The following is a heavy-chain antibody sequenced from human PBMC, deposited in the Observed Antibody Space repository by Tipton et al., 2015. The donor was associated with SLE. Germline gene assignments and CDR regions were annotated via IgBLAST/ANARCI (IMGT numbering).Heavy chain of an antibody. D-gene: IGHD3-10*01. CDR2: IYSSGYT. Sequence: TLSLTCGVSGYSIISTQWWGWIRQPPGKGLEWIGYIYSSGYTYYNPSLESRVTISRDTSKNQFSLKLRSVTAAATAVYYCARTVIMVQGVIIPDYYDAWGQGALVAVSS. V-gene: IGHV4-28*01. CDR3: ARTVIMVQGVIIPDYYDA. CDR1: GYSIISTQW. J-gene: IGHJ5*02.